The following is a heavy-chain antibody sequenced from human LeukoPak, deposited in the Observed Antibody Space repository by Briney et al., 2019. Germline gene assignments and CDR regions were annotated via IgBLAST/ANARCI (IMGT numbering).Heavy chain of an antibody. CDR1: GYTFTGYY. CDR3: ARGVLSGGPTDY. V-gene: IGHV1-2*04. D-gene: IGHD3-10*01. Sequence: ASVKVSCKASGYTFTGYYMQWVRQAPGQGLEWMGWINPNSGGTNYAQKFQGWVTMTRDTSISTACMELSRLRSDDTAVYYCARGVLSGGPTDYWGQGTLVTVSS. J-gene: IGHJ4*02. CDR2: INPNSGGT.